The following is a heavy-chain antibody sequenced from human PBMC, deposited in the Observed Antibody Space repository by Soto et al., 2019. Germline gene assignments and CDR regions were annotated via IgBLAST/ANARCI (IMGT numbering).Heavy chain of an antibody. CDR2: IYWDDDK. V-gene: IGHV2-5*02. J-gene: IGHJ4*02. Sequence: QITLQESGPSLVKPTQTLTLTCTISGFSLSASGVGVGWIRQSPGKALERLALIYWDDDKSYRPSLKNSLTITKDTSKNQVVLTKNDVDPLDTATYYCARRPAGNLNDFDYWGQGTLVTVSS. CDR3: ARRPAGNLNDFDY. CDR1: GFSLSASGVG. D-gene: IGHD1-1*01.